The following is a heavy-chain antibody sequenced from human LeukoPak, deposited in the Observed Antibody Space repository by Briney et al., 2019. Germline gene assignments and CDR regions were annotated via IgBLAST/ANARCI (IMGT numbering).Heavy chain of an antibody. Sequence: PGGSLRLSCAASGFTFSSYSMHWVRQAPGKGLEWVSSINIYYADSVKGRFTISRDNAKNSLYLQMNSLRAEDTAVYYCAKFIAAPFYFDYWGQGTLVTVSS. J-gene: IGHJ4*02. D-gene: IGHD6-13*01. CDR1: GFTFSSYS. V-gene: IGHV3-21*01. CDR2: INI. CDR3: AKFIAAPFYFDY.